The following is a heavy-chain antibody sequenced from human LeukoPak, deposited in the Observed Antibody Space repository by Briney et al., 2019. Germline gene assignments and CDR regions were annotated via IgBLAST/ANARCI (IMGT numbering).Heavy chain of an antibody. D-gene: IGHD2-15*01. Sequence: SETLSLTCAVSGGSFSGYYWSWIRQPPGKGLEWIGEINHSGSTNYNPSLKSRVTISVDTSKNQFSLKLSSVTAADTAVYYCARGVVVMQYFQHWGQGTLVTVSS. CDR2: INHSGST. CDR3: ARGVVVMQYFQH. V-gene: IGHV4-34*01. CDR1: GGSFSGYY. J-gene: IGHJ1*01.